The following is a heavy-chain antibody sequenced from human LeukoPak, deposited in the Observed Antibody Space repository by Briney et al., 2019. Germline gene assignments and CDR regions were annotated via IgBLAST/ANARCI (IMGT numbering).Heavy chain of an antibody. CDR3: ARVAGYFDSRGYFDY. D-gene: IGHD3-9*01. Sequence: SETLSLTCTVSGGSISSCYWSWIRQPAGKGLEWIGRIYTSGSTNYNPSLKSRVTMSVDTSKNQFSLKLSSVTAADTAVYYCARVAGYFDSRGYFDYWGQGTLVTVSS. CDR1: GGSISSCY. V-gene: IGHV4-4*07. CDR2: IYTSGST. J-gene: IGHJ4*02.